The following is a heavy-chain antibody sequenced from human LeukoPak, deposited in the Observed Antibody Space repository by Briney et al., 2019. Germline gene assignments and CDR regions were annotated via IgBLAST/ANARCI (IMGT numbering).Heavy chain of an antibody. Sequence: PSQTLSLTCTVSGGSISSGGYYWSWIRQPPGKGLEWIGEINHSGSTNYNPSLKSRVTISVDTSKNQFSLKLSSVTAADTAVYYCARHPPIRVVPAAIAAFDIWGQGTMVTVSS. CDR3: ARHPPIRVVPAAIAAFDI. V-gene: IGHV4-39*01. J-gene: IGHJ3*02. CDR2: INHSGST. D-gene: IGHD2-2*01. CDR1: GGSISSGGYY.